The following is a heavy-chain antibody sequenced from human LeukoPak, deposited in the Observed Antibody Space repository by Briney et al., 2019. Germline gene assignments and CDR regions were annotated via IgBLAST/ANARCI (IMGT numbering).Heavy chain of an antibody. Sequence: ASVKVSCKAPGYTFTGYYMHWVRQAPGQGLEWMGRINPNSGGTNYAQKFQGRVTMTRDTSISTAYMELSRLRSDDTAVYYCARAYYDFWSGSRAFMYYWGQGTLVTVSS. CDR1: GYTFTGYY. D-gene: IGHD3-3*01. J-gene: IGHJ4*02. CDR2: INPNSGGT. V-gene: IGHV1-2*06. CDR3: ARAYYDFWSGSRAFMYY.